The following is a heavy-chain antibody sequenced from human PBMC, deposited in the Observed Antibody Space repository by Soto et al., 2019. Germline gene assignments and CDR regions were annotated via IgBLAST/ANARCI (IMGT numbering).Heavy chain of an antibody. CDR1: GGTFSSYA. V-gene: IGHV1-69*13. CDR3: ARGPEGYCSSTSCLYFDY. J-gene: IGHJ4*02. CDR2: VIPIFGTA. D-gene: IGHD2-2*01. Sequence: SVKVSCKXSGGTFSSYAISWVRQAPGQGLEWMGGVIPIFGTANYAQKFQGRVTITADESTSTAYMELSSLRSEDTAVYYCARGPEGYCSSTSCLYFDYWGQGTLVTVSS.